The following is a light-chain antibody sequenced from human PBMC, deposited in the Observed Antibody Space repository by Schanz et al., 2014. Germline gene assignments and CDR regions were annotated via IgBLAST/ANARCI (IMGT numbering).Light chain of an antibody. Sequence: EIVLTQSPATLSLSPGERATLSCRASQSVSSYLAWYQQKPGQAPRLLIYGASSRATGIGNRFSGSGSGTDFTLTISRLEPEDFAVYYCQQYRSSSGYTFGQGTKLEI. CDR3: QQYRSSSGYT. CDR2: GAS. J-gene: IGKJ2*01. V-gene: IGKV3-20*01. CDR1: QSVSSY.